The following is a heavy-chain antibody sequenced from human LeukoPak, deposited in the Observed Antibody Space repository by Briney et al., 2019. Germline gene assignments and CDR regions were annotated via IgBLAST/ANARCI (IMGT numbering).Heavy chain of an antibody. D-gene: IGHD6-6*01. V-gene: IGHV3-7*05. J-gene: IGHJ4*02. CDR3: ARDVYMTSSPSGY. CDR1: GFTFSIYW. CDR2: INQDGSEK. Sequence: GGSLRLSCAASGFTFSIYWMSWVRQAPGKGLEWVANINQDGSEKYYVDSVKGRFTISRDNAKNSLYLQMNSLRADDTAVYYCARDVYMTSSPSGYWGQGTMVIVSS.